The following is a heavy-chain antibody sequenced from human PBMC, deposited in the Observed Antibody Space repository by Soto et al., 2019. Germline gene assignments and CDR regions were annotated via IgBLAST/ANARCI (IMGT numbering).Heavy chain of an antibody. J-gene: IGHJ4*02. CDR3: ARVGWRAYYFDY. D-gene: IGHD2-15*01. Sequence: SETLSLTCAVSGGSISSGDYSWSWIRQPPGKGLEWIGYIYHSGSTYYNPSLKSRVTISVDRSKNQFSLKLSSVTAADTAVYYCARVGWRAYYFDYWGQGTLVTVSS. V-gene: IGHV4-30-2*01. CDR1: GGSISSGDYS. CDR2: IYHSGST.